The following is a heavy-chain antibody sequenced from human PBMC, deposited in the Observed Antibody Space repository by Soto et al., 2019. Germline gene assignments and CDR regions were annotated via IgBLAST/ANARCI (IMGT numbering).Heavy chain of an antibody. CDR3: ARDSSTRNGMDV. CDR2: INHSGST. CDR1: GGSFSGYY. V-gene: IGHV4-34*01. J-gene: IGHJ6*02. Sequence: QVQLQQWGAGLLKPSETLSLTCAVYGGSFSGYYWSWIRQPPGKGLEWIGEINHSGSTNYNPSLKSRVTISVDTSKIQFSLKLSSVTAADTAVYYCARDSSTRNGMDVWGQGTTVTVSS. D-gene: IGHD6-13*01.